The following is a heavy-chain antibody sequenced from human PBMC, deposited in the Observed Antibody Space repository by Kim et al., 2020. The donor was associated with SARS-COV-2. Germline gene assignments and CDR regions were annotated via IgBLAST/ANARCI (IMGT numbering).Heavy chain of an antibody. CDR3: AREVDTAMVHPHNYYYGMDV. CDR1: GGSFSGYY. D-gene: IGHD5-18*01. Sequence: ETLSLTCAVYGGSFSGYYWSWIRQPPGKGLEWIGEINHSGSTNYNPSLKSRVTISVDTSKNQFSLKLSSVTAADTAVYYCAREVDTAMVHPHNYYYGMDVWGQGTTVTVSS. CDR2: INHSGST. J-gene: IGHJ6*02. V-gene: IGHV4-34*01.